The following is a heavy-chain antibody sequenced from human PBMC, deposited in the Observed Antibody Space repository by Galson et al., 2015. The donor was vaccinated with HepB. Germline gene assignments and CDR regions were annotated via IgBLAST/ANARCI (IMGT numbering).Heavy chain of an antibody. CDR3: ARGFRNAFDI. CDR1: GDSVSSSGVG. Sequence: CAISGDSVSSSGVGWDWIRQSPSRGLEWLGATYYRSTWHYDYAVSVKSRISLIPDTANNQFSLQLHPVTPEDTAVCYCARGFRNAFDIWGQGTVVTVSS. V-gene: IGHV6-1*01. CDR2: TYYRSTWHY. J-gene: IGHJ3*02.